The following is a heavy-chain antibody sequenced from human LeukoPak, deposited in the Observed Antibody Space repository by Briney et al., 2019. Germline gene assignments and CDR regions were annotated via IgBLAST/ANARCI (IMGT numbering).Heavy chain of an antibody. CDR2: ISSSGGST. CDR3: VKAASDDSSGYTDY. Sequence: GGSLRLSCAASGFTFSSYAMSWVRQAPGKGLEWVSAISSSGGSTNYADSVKGRFTISRDNSKNTLYLQMNSLRAEDTAVYYCVKAASDDSSGYTDYWGQGTLVTVSS. J-gene: IGHJ4*02. CDR1: GFTFSSYA. V-gene: IGHV3-23*01. D-gene: IGHD3-22*01.